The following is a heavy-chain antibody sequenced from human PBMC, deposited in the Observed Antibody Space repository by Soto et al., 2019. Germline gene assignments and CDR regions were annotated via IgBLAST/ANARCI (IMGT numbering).Heavy chain of an antibody. D-gene: IGHD5-12*01. V-gene: IGHV3-33*01. CDR2: IWYDGSNK. CDR1: GFTFSSYG. CDR3: ATSVGAGAYSNHYYNGLDV. Sequence: QVQLVESGGGVVQPGRSLRLSCAASGFTFSSYGMHWVRQAPGKGLEWVAVIWYDGSNKYYADSVKGRFTISRDNSKNTLFLKVNSLRAEDTAVYHCATSVGAGAYSNHYYNGLDVWGQGTTVTVSS. J-gene: IGHJ6*02.